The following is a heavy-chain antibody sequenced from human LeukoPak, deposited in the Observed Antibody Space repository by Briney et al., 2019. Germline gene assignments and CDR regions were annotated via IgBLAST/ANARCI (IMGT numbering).Heavy chain of an antibody. CDR1: GGSFSGYY. D-gene: IGHD1-1*01. J-gene: IGHJ4*02. Sequence: SETLSLTCAVYGGSFSGYYWSWIRQPPGKGLEWIGEINHSGSTNYNPSLKSRVTISVDTSKNQFSLKLSSVTAADTAVYYCARERRGTTGTTLLLDYWGQGTLVTVSS. CDR2: INHSGST. CDR3: ARERRGTTGTTLLLDY. V-gene: IGHV4-34*01.